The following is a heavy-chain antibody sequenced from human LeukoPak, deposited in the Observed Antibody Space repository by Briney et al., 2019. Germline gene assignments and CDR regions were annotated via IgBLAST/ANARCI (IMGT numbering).Heavy chain of an antibody. J-gene: IGHJ6*02. D-gene: IGHD5-18*01. CDR3: AREFLVDTVGTYYYYGMDV. V-gene: IGHV1-2*02. CDR1: GYTFTGYY. Sequence: GASVKVSCKASGYTFTGYYMHWVRQAPGQGLEWMGWINPNSGGTNYAQKFQGRVTMTRDTSISTAYMELSRLRSDDTAVYYCAREFLVDTVGTYYYYGMDVWGQGTTVTVSS. CDR2: INPNSGGT.